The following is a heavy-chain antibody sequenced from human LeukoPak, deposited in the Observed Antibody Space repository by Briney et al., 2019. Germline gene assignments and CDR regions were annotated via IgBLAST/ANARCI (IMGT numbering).Heavy chain of an antibody. V-gene: IGHV1-18*01. CDR3: ARDARVVQRPRPQYYSDY. Sequence: ASVKVSCKASGYTFTSYGISWVRQAPGQGLEWMGWISAYNGNTNYAQKLQGRVTMTTDTSTSTAYMELRSLRSDDTAVYYGARDARVVQRPRPQYYSDYWGQGTLVTVSS. J-gene: IGHJ4*02. CDR2: ISAYNGNT. D-gene: IGHD2-15*01. CDR1: GYTFTSYG.